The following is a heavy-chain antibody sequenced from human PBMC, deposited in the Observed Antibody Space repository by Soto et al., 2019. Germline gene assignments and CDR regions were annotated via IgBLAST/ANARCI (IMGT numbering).Heavy chain of an antibody. Sequence: QVQLVESGGGVVQPGRSLRLSCAASGFTFSSYGMHWVRQAPGKGLEWGAVISYDGSNKYYADSVKGRFTISRDNSKNTLYLQMNSLRAEDTAVYYCASLGDDSSGYYDYFDYWGQGTLVTVSS. CDR2: ISYDGSNK. CDR3: ASLGDDSSGYYDYFDY. CDR1: GFTFSSYG. D-gene: IGHD3-22*01. J-gene: IGHJ4*02. V-gene: IGHV3-30*03.